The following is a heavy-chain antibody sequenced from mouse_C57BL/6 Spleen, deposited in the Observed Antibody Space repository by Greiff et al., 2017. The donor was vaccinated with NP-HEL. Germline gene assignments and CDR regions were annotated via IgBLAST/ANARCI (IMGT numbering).Heavy chain of an antibody. J-gene: IGHJ4*01. CDR3: ARDELGDYAMDY. D-gene: IGHD1-3*01. V-gene: IGHV1-64*01. Sequence: VKLQQPGAELVKPGASVKLSCKASGYTFTSYWMHWVKQRPGQGLEWIGMIHPNSGSTNYNEKFKSKATLTVDKSSSTAYMQLSSLTSEDSAVYYCARDELGDYAMDYWGQGTSVTVSS. CDR1: GYTFTSYW. CDR2: IHPNSGST.